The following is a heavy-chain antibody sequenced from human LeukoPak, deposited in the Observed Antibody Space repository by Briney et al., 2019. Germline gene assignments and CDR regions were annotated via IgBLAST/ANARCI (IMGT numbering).Heavy chain of an antibody. J-gene: IGHJ4*02. D-gene: IGHD5-18*01. CDR1: GGSINNYY. CDR2: IYYSGST. V-gene: IGHV4-59*01. CDR3: ARIVPYNYGYVDY. Sequence: SETLSLTCTVSGGSINNYYWSWIRQPPGKGLEWVGYIYYSGSTNYNPSLKRRVSISVDTSKNQFSLKLSSVTAADTAVYYCARIVPYNYGYVDYWGQGTLVTVSS.